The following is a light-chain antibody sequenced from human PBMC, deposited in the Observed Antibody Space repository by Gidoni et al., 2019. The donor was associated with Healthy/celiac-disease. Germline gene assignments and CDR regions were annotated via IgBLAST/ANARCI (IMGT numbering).Light chain of an antibody. CDR3: CSYAGSDVV. V-gene: IGLV2-11*01. CDR2: DFS. J-gene: IGLJ2*01. Sequence: QSALIQPRSVSGSPGQSVTSSCTGTSSDVGGYNYVSWYQQHPGKAPKLMIYDFSKRPSGVPDRFSGSKSGNTASLTISGLQAEDEADYYCCSYAGSDVVFGGGTKLTVL. CDR1: SSDVGGYNY.